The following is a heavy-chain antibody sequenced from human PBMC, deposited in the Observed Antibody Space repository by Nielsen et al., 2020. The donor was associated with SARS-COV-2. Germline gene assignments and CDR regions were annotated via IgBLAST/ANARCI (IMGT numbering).Heavy chain of an antibody. D-gene: IGHD6-19*01. J-gene: IGHJ4*02. CDR3: ARDLPSLIAVAGMVNY. CDR1: GFTFSSYG. V-gene: IGHV3-33*08. CDR2: IWYDGSNK. Sequence: GGSLRLSCVASGFTFSSYGMHWVRQAPGKGLEWVAVIWYDGSNKYYADSVKGRFTISRNNSKNTLYLQMNSLRAEDTAVYYCARDLPSLIAVAGMVNYWGQGTLVTVSS.